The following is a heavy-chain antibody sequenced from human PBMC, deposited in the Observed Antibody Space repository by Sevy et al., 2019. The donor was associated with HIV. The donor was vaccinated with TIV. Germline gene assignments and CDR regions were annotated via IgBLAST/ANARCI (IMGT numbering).Heavy chain of an antibody. CDR1: GFTFRSYA. Sequence: GGSMRLSCAASGFTFRSYAMNWVRQAPGKGLEWVSTIYGSGGTTYYADSVKGRFTISRDNSENTLYLQMNSLRAEDTAVYFCAGGSYDSSGSFDAFDIWGQGTMVTVSS. J-gene: IGHJ3*02. V-gene: IGHV3-23*01. CDR2: IYGSGGTT. D-gene: IGHD3-22*01. CDR3: AGGSYDSSGSFDAFDI.